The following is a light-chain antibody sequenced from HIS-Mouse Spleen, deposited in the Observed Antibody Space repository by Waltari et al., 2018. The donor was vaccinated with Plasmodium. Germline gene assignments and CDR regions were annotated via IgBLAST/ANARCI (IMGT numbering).Light chain of an antibody. J-gene: IGLJ1*01. CDR1: SSDVGGYNY. V-gene: IGLV2-14*03. CDR3: SSYTSSSTLNYV. CDR2: DVS. Sequence: SALTQPASVSGSPGQSITISCTGTSSDVGGYNYVSWYQQHPGKAPKLMIYDVSNRPSGVSNRFSGSKSGNTASLTISGLQAEDEADYYFSSYTSSSTLNYVFGTGTKVTVL.